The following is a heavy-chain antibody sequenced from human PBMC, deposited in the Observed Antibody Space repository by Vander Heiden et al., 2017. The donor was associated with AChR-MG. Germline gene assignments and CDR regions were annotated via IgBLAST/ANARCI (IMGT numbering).Heavy chain of an antibody. CDR1: GGTFSSYA. V-gene: IGHV1-69*06. CDR3: AERELYGGNSF. J-gene: IGHJ4*02. Sequence: QVQLVQSGAEVKKPGSSVKVPCKASGGTFSSYAIGWGRQAPGQGLEWMGGIIPSFGTANYAQKFQGRVTITADKSTSTAYMELSSLRSEDTAVYYCAERELYGGNSFWGQGTLVTVSS. CDR2: IIPSFGTA. D-gene: IGHD2-21*02.